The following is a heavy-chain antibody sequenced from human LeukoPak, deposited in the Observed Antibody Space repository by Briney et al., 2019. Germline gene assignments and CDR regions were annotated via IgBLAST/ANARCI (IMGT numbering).Heavy chain of an antibody. Sequence: SETLSLTCTVSGGSISSYYWSWIRQPPGKGLEWIGYIYYSGSTNYNPSLKSRVTISVDTSKNQFSLKLSSVTAADTAVYYCARGGEDIVATIMQNNWFDPWGQGTLVTVSS. CDR2: IYYSGST. V-gene: IGHV4-59*01. J-gene: IGHJ5*02. D-gene: IGHD5-12*01. CDR3: ARGGEDIVATIMQNNWFDP. CDR1: GGSISSYY.